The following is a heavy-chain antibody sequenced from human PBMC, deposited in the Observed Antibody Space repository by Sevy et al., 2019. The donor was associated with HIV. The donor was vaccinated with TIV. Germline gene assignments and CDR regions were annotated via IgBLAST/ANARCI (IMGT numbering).Heavy chain of an antibody. CDR1: GFIFNSYV. D-gene: IGHD3-3*01. Sequence: GGSLRLSCAASGFIFNSYVMNWVRQAPGKGLEWVSRISGHGGSTYYADSVKGRFTISRDNSRNMLDLEMNSLRDDDTALYYCAGGFWSGFDYWGQGILVTVSS. CDR3: AGGFWSGFDY. J-gene: IGHJ4*02. CDR2: ISGHGGST. V-gene: IGHV3-23*01.